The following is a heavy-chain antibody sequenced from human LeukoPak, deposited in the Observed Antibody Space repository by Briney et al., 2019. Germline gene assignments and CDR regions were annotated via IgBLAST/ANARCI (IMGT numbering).Heavy chain of an antibody. Sequence: LRLSCAASGFTFSSYSMNWIRQPPGKGLEWIGYIYHSGSTYYNPSLKSRVTISVDRSKNQFSLKLSSVTAADTAVYYCARRITGTGFDPWGQGTLVTVSS. D-gene: IGHD1-20*01. J-gene: IGHJ5*02. V-gene: IGHV4-30-2*01. CDR3: ARRITGTGFDP. CDR2: IYHSGST. CDR1: GFTFSSYS.